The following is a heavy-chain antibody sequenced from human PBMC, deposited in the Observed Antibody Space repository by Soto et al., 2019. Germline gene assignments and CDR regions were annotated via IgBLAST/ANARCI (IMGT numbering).Heavy chain of an antibody. D-gene: IGHD3-16*01. CDR2: IDPSDSYT. CDR1: GYSFTSYW. CDR3: AGEPGRSRCLGMDTTFDY. J-gene: IGHJ4*01. V-gene: IGHV5-10-1*01. Sequence: EVQLVQSGAEVKKPVESLRISCKGSGYSFTSYWINWVRQMPGKGLEWMGGIDPSDSYTNYSPCFQGHVTISADKSIICPSQHRSTPQASNTATYYCAGEPGRSRCLGMDTTFDYWGHGTLVTVSS.